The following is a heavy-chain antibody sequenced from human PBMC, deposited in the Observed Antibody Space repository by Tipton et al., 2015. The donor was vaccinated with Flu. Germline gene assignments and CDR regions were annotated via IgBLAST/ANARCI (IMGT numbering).Heavy chain of an antibody. CDR2: INLNSGGT. J-gene: IGHJ6*02. V-gene: IGHV1-2*04. Sequence: QLVQSGAEVKKPGASVKVPGNATGYTFTGTYMHGVRQAPGQGLEWMGWINLNSGGTNYAQKFQGWGTMTRNTSISIANMELSRLRSDDTAVYYCERATAHSSSFDYYYGMDVWGQGTTVTVSS. CDR3: ERATAHSSSFDYYYGMDV. D-gene: IGHD6-13*01. CDR1: GYTFTGTY.